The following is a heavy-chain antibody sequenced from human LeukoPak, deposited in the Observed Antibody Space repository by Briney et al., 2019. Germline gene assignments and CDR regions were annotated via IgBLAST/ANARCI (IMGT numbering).Heavy chain of an antibody. CDR3: TRGSIAYYYMDV. Sequence: GSLRLSCAASGFTFSDYYMSWIRQPPGKGLERIGEINHSGSTNYNPSLKSRVTISVDTSKNQFSLKLSSVTAADTAVYYCTRGSIAYYYMDVWGKGTTVTISS. CDR1: GFTFSDYY. D-gene: IGHD3-22*01. CDR2: INHSGST. V-gene: IGHV4-34*01. J-gene: IGHJ6*03.